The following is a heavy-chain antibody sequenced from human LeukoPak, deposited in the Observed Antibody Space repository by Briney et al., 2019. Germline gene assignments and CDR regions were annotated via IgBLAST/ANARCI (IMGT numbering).Heavy chain of an antibody. V-gene: IGHV3-23*01. CDR1: GFTFSTYT. Sequence: PGGSLRLSCAASGFTFSTYTMTWVRQAPGKGLEWVSSISSSGGNTYYTDSVKGRVTISRDNSKNTLYLQMNSLRAEDTAVYYCAKGHSVFGVVIKGDPFDIWGQGTMVAVSS. D-gene: IGHD3-3*01. CDR3: AKGHSVFGVVIKGDPFDI. J-gene: IGHJ3*02. CDR2: ISSSGGNT.